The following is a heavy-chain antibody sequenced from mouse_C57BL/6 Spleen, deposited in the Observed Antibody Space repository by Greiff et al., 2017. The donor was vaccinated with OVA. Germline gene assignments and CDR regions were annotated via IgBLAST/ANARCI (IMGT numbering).Heavy chain of an antibody. CDR1: GFTFSSYA. J-gene: IGHJ4*01. Sequence: DVKLVESGGGLVRPGGSLKLSCAASGFTFSSYAMSWVRQTPEKRLEWVATISDGGSYTYYPDNVKGRFTISRDNAKNNLYLQMSHLKSEDTAMYYCARDGNYDYDGDYYAMDYWGQGTSVTVSS. V-gene: IGHV5-4*01. CDR3: ARDGNYDYDGDYYAMDY. D-gene: IGHD2-4*01. CDR2: ISDGGSYT.